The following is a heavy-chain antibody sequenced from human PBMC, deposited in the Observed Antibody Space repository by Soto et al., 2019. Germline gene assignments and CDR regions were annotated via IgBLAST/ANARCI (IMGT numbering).Heavy chain of an antibody. D-gene: IGHD4-17*01. CDR3: ARVSNEYGGNGAFDY. Sequence: HVQLQESGPGQVKPWETLSLTCSVSGGSISGFPWIWIRQPPGKGLDWVGYIYHTGRTNYNPSLNSRLTISLDMSRNQFSLQLTSVTAADTALYYCARVSNEYGGNGAFDYWGLGTLVTVSS. V-gene: IGHV4-59*01. CDR2: IYHTGRT. CDR1: GGSISGFP. J-gene: IGHJ4*02.